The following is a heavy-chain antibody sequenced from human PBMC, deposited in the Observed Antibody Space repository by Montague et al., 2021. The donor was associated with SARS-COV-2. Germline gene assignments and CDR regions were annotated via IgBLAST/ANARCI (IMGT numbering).Heavy chain of an antibody. Sequence: TLSLTCAVYGGSFNDNYWTWVRQPPGKGLEWIGEITHSGNIKYNPSLQNRVTMSVDKSKNQFSLKLSSVTAADTALYYCARDGYSNSGFDPWGQGTLVTVSS. V-gene: IGHV4-34*09. D-gene: IGHD4-11*01. CDR3: ARDGYSNSGFDP. J-gene: IGHJ5*02. CDR2: ITHSGNI. CDR1: GGSFNDNY.